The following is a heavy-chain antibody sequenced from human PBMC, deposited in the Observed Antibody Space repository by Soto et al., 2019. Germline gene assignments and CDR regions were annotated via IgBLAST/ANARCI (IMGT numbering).Heavy chain of an antibody. J-gene: IGHJ4*02. CDR3: ARDWYCSGGNCYYFDY. CDR2: INPNSGDT. CDR1: GYTFTGYY. D-gene: IGHD2-15*01. V-gene: IGHV1-2*04. Sequence: ASVKVSCKASGYTFTGYYLHWVRQAPGQGLEWMGWINPNSGDTNYAQQFLGWVTMTRDTSISTAYMELSRLKSDDTAMYYCARDWYCSGGNCYYFDYWGQGTLVTVSS.